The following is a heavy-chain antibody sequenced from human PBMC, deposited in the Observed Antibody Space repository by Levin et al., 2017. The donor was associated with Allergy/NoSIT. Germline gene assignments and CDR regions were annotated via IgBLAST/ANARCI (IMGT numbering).Heavy chain of an antibody. V-gene: IGHV4-39*07. CDR2: IYYSGST. D-gene: IGHD3-16*02. J-gene: IGHJ6*02. Sequence: SETLSLTCTVSGGSISSSSYYWGWIRQPPGKGLEWIGSIYYSGSTYYNPSLKSRVTISVDTSKNQFSLKLSSVTAADTAVYYCARDPIYDYVWGSYRYFGLGGMDVWGQGTTVTVSS. CDR3: ARDPIYDYVWGSYRYFGLGGMDV. CDR1: GGSISSSSYY.